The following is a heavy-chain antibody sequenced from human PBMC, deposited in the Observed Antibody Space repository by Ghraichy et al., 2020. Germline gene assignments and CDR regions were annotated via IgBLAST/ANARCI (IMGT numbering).Heavy chain of an antibody. D-gene: IGHD3-3*01. J-gene: IGHJ4*02. CDR2: IYYSGST. V-gene: IGHV4-39*01. CDR1: GGSISSSSYY. Sequence: SETLSLTCTVSGGSISSSSYYWGWIRQPPGKGLEWIGSIYYSGSTYYNPSLKSRVTISVDTSKNQFSLKLSSVTAADTAVYYCARSITIFGVVPNDYWGQGTLVTVSS. CDR3: ARSITIFGVVPNDY.